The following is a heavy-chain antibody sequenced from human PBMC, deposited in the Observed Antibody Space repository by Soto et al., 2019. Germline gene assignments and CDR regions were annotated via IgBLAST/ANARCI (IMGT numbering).Heavy chain of an antibody. CDR3: ASRDITMVRGVYYYYGMDV. D-gene: IGHD3-10*01. V-gene: IGHV3-7*05. J-gene: IGHJ6*02. CDR2: IKQDGSEK. Sequence: EVQLVESGGGLVQPGGSLRLSCAASGFTFSSYWMSWVRQAPGKGLEWVANIKQDGSEKYYVDSVTGRLTISRDNAKNSLYLQMNTLRAEDPAVYYCASRDITMVRGVYYYYGMDVWGQRPTVTVSS. CDR1: GFTFSSYW.